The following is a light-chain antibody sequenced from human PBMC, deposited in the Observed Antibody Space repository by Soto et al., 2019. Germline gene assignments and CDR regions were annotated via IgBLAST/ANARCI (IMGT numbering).Light chain of an antibody. J-gene: IGKJ3*01. Sequence: EIVMTQSPATLSVSPGERATLSCRASQSVSNNLAWYQQKPGQAPRLLIYGASTRATGIPARFSGSGSGTEFPLTISSLQSEDFAVYYCQQYNNWVFTFGPGTNVDIK. CDR2: GAS. V-gene: IGKV3-15*01. CDR3: QQYNNWVFT. CDR1: QSVSNN.